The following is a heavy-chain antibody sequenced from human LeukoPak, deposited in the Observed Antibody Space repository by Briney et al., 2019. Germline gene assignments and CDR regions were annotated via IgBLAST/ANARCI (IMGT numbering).Heavy chain of an antibody. CDR3: AKVGRKPNYYYYGMDV. CDR2: ISGSGGST. V-gene: IGHV3-23*01. CDR1: GNYW. J-gene: IGHJ6*02. Sequence: PGRSLRLSCAASGNYWMHWVRQAPGKGLEWVSAISGSGGSTYYADSVKGRFTISRDNSKNTLYLQMNSLRAEDTAVYYCAKVGRKPNYYYYGMDVWGQGTTVTVSS.